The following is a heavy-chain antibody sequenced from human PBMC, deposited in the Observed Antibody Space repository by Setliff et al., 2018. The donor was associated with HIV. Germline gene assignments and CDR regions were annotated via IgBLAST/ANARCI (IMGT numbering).Heavy chain of an antibody. J-gene: IGHJ3*01. CDR3: ARGEACGGGCHYAFEL. Sequence: PSETLSLTCVVSGDSISRSRYYWGWIRQPPGKGLEWIGSFYYSGSTSYNPSLKSRVTISGDTSKNQFSLKLNSVTAADTAVYYCARGEACGGGCHYAFELWGRGTMVTVSS. CDR1: GDSISRSRYY. V-gene: IGHV4-39*01. CDR2: FYYSGST. D-gene: IGHD2-21*02.